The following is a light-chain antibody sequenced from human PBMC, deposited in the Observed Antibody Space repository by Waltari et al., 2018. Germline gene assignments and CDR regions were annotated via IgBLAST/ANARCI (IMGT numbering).Light chain of an antibody. CDR2: GAS. CDR3: QQSHTPPWT. V-gene: IGKV1-39*01. Sequence: DIQMTQSPSSLSASVGDRVTITCRASQNISPYLNWYQRKPGKVPEVLIYGASSLQGGVPSRFSGGGSGTDFTLTIDSLQPEDLATYYCQQSHTPPWTFGQGTKVEIK. J-gene: IGKJ1*01. CDR1: QNISPY.